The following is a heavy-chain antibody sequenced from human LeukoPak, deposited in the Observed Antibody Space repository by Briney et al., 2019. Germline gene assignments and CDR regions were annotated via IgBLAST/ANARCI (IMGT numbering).Heavy chain of an antibody. Sequence: GASVKVSCKASGYTFTSYYMHWVRQAPGQGLEWMGIINPSGGSTSYAQKFQGRVTMTRDMSTSTVYMELSSLRSEDTAVYYCARGGRRITIFGVANGNWFDPWGQGTLVTVSS. CDR1: GYTFTSYY. V-gene: IGHV1-46*01. D-gene: IGHD3-3*01. CDR3: ARGGRRITIFGVANGNWFDP. J-gene: IGHJ5*02. CDR2: INPSGGST.